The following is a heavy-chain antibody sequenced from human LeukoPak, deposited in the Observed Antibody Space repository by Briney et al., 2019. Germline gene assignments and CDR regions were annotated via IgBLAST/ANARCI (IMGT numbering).Heavy chain of an antibody. Sequence: SETLSLTCTVSGGSISSSSYYWGWIRQPPGKGLEWIGSIYYSGSTYYNPSLKSRVTISVDTSKNQFSLKVSSVTAADTAVYYCASSPPDVLLWFGELFVRFDPWGQGTLVTVSS. J-gene: IGHJ5*02. CDR2: IYYSGST. V-gene: IGHV4-39*01. CDR1: GGSISSSSYY. D-gene: IGHD3-10*01. CDR3: ASSPPDVLLWFGELFVRFDP.